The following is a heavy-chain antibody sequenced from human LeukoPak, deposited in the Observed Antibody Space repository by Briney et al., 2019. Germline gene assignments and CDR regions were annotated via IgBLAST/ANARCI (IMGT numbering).Heavy chain of an antibody. CDR1: GFTFSSYA. CDR2: ISGSGGST. J-gene: IGHJ4*02. Sequence: QAGGSLRLSCAASGFTFSSYAMRWVRQAPGKGLEWVSVISGSGGSTDYADSVKGRFTISRDNSKNTLYLQMNSLRAEDTAVYYCAKSMVLELPFYFNYWGQGTLVTVSS. D-gene: IGHD1-7*01. CDR3: AKSMVLELPFYFNY. V-gene: IGHV3-23*01.